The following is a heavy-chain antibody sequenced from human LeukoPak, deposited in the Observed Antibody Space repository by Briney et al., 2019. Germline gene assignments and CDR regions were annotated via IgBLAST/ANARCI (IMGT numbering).Heavy chain of an antibody. CDR3: ARDRMATIYYFDY. V-gene: IGHV3-48*01. CDR1: GFTFGSYS. J-gene: IGHJ4*02. D-gene: IGHD5-24*01. Sequence: GGSLRLSCAASGFTFGSYSMNRVRQAPGKGLEWVSYISSSSSTIYYADSVKGRFTISRDNAKNSLYLQMNSLRAEDTAVYYCARDRMATIYYFDYWGQGTLVTVSS. CDR2: ISSSSSTI.